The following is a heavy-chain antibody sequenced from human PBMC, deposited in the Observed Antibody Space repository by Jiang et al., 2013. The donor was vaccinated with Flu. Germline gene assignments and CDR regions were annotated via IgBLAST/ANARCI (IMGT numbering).Heavy chain of an antibody. D-gene: IGHD6-19*01. V-gene: IGHV4-59*08. Sequence: GPGLVKPSETLSLTCTVSGGSISSYYWSWIRQPPGKGLEWIGYIYYSGSTNYNPSLKSRVTISVDTSKNQFSLKLSSVTAADTAVYYCARHGGRVAVAADWFDPWGQGTLVTVSS. CDR1: GGSISSYY. CDR3: ARHGGRVAVAADWFDP. J-gene: IGHJ5*02. CDR2: IYYSGST.